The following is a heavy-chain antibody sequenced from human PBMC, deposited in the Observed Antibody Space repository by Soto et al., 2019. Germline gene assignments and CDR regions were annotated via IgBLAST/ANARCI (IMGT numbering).Heavy chain of an antibody. CDR1: GFAFSSYS. V-gene: IGHV3-21*01. J-gene: IGHJ6*02. CDR3: ARGMAATYCYGMDV. CDR2: IRSSSTFI. D-gene: IGHD6-13*01. Sequence: EVQLVESGGGLVKPGGSLRLSCAASGFAFSSYSMNWVRQAPGKGLEWVSSIRSSSTFIYYADSVKGRFTISRDNAKNSLYLQMNSLSADDTAVYYCARGMAATYCYGMDVWGQGTTVIVSS.